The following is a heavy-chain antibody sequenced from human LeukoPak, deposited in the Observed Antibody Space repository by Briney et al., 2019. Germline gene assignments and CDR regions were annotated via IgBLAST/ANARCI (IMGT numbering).Heavy chain of an antibody. Sequence: ESGGSLRLSCAASGFTVSSNYMSWVRQAPGKGLEWVSVIYSGGSTYYADSVKGRFTISRDNSKNTLYLQMNSLRAEDTAVYYCAKDRHAPGRYCSSTSCFPFDSWGQGTLVTVSS. CDR3: AKDRHAPGRYCSSTSCFPFDS. CDR2: IYSGGST. D-gene: IGHD2-2*01. CDR1: GFTVSSNY. V-gene: IGHV3-66*01. J-gene: IGHJ5*01.